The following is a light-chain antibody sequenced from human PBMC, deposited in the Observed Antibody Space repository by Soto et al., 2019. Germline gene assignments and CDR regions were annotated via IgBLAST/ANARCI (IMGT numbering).Light chain of an antibody. J-gene: IGLJ3*02. CDR1: RSNIGSNA. CDR2: SHK. V-gene: IGLV1-44*01. Sequence: QSVLTQPPSASGTPGQRVTVSCSGSRSNIGSNAVNWNQQVPGTAPKLLIYSHKQRPSGVPDRFSGSKSGTSASLAISGLLSEDEADYYCAAWDDSLNGRVFGGGTKLTVL. CDR3: AAWDDSLNGRV.